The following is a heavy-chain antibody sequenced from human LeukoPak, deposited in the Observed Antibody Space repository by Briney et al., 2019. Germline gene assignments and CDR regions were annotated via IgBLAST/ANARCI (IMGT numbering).Heavy chain of an antibody. V-gene: IGHV4-39*01. CDR3: ARQTGAFDI. Sequence: PSETLSLTCTVSGGSISSSSYYWGWIRQPPGKGLEWIGSIFYSGSTYYNPSLKSRVTISVDTSKNQFSLRLSSVTAADTAVYYCARQTGAFDIWGQGTVVTVSS. CDR1: GGSISSSSYY. CDR2: IFYSGST. J-gene: IGHJ3*02.